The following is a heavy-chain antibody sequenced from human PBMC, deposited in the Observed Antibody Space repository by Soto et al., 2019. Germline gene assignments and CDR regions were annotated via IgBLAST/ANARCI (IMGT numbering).Heavy chain of an antibody. V-gene: IGHV4-39*01. CDR2: IYYSGST. CDR1: GGSISSSSYY. Sequence: SETLSLTCTVSGGSISSSSYYWGWIRQPPGKGLEWIGSIYYSGSTYYNPSLKSRVTISVDTSKNQFSMKLSSVTAADTAVYYCARILSYSSSINFDYWGQGKMLTVS. CDR3: ARILSYSSSINFDY. D-gene: IGHD6-13*01. J-gene: IGHJ4*02.